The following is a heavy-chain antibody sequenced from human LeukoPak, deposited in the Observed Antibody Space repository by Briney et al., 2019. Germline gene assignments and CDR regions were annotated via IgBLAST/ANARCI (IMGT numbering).Heavy chain of an antibody. D-gene: IGHD3-10*01. J-gene: IGHJ4*02. CDR1: GGSISSHY. V-gene: IGHV4-59*08. Sequence: TSETLSLTCTVSGGSISSHYWSWIRQPPGKGLEWIGYIYYSGSTNYNPSLKSRVTISVNTSKNQFSLRLSSVTAADTAVYYCARQEFGRGNDYWGRGTLVTVSS. CDR3: ARQEFGRGNDY. CDR2: IYYSGST.